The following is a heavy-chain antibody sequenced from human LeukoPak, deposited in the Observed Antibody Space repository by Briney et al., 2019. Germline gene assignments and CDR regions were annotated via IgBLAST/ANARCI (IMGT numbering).Heavy chain of an antibody. Sequence: GGSLRLSCAASGFTFSSYAMSWVRQAPGKGLEWVSVIYSGGSTYYADSVKGRFTISRDNSKNTLYLQMNSLRAEDTAVYYCARDSYYGSGSQSGYYYYYMDVWGKGTTVTISS. D-gene: IGHD3-10*01. J-gene: IGHJ6*03. CDR2: IYSGGST. CDR3: ARDSYYGSGSQSGYYYYYMDV. CDR1: GFTFSSYA. V-gene: IGHV3-66*01.